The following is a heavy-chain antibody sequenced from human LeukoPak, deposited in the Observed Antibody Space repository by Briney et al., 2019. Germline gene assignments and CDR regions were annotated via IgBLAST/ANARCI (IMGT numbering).Heavy chain of an antibody. CDR2: IRYDGSNK. CDR1: GFTFSSYG. J-gene: IGHJ6*03. CDR3: AKDATVTMLESRGYYMDV. V-gene: IGHV3-30*02. Sequence: GGSLRLSCAASGFTFSSYGMHWVRQAPGKGLEWVAFIRYDGSNKYYADSVKGRFTISRDNSKNTLYLQMNSLRAEDTAVYYCAKDATVTMLESRGYYMDVWGKGTTVTVSS. D-gene: IGHD4-17*01.